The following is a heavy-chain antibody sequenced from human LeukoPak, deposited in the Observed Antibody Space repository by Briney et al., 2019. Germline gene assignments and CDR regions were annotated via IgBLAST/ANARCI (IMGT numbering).Heavy chain of an antibody. V-gene: IGHV3-48*01. CDR2: ISPRGETI. Sequence: GGSLRLSCVTSGFVFSSRGMVWARQAPGNGLEWVSYISPRGETIYYADSVKGRFTVSRDNAKSSMFLQMESLRVEDTAKYYCARVDGPTVFVYYLDFWGQRTLATVSS. J-gene: IGHJ4*02. D-gene: IGHD3-10*02. CDR1: GFVFSSRG. CDR3: ARVDGPTVFVYYLDF.